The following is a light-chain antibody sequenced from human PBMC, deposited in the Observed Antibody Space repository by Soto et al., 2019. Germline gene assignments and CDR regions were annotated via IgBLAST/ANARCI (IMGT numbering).Light chain of an antibody. J-gene: IGKJ2*01. CDR2: AAS. CDR1: QSVSSY. Sequence: EIVWTQSPATLSLSPGERATLSCRASQSVSSYLAWYQQKPGQAPRLLIYAASARATGIPARFSGSGSGTDFTLTISSLQSEDFAVYYCQQYNNWPYTFGQGPRWIS. V-gene: IGKV3-15*01. CDR3: QQYNNWPYT.